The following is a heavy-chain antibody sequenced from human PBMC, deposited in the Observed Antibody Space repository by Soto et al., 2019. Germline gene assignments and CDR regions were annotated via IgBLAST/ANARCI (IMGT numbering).Heavy chain of an antibody. CDR3: ARDNILGILYGGMDV. Sequence: SLSLTCTVSGGSISSGDYYWSWIRQPPGKGLEWIGYIYYSGSTYYNPSLKSRVTISVDTSKNQFSLKLSSVTAADTAVYYCARDNILGILYGGMDVWGQGTTVTVSS. CDR1: GGSISSGDYY. CDR2: IYYSGST. D-gene: IGHD3-3*01. J-gene: IGHJ6*02. V-gene: IGHV4-30-4*01.